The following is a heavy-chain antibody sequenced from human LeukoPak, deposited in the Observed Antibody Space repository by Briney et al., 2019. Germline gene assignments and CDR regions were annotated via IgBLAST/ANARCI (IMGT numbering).Heavy chain of an antibody. Sequence: GGSLRLSCAASGFTVSSNYMSWVRQAPGKGLEWVSVIYSGGSTYYADSVKGRFTISRDNSKNTLYLQMNSLRAEDTAVYYCARDGTYCSGGSCYLGDYYYGMDVWGQGTTVTVS. CDR1: GFTVSSNY. D-gene: IGHD2-15*01. V-gene: IGHV3-53*01. CDR3: ARDGTYCSGGSCYLGDYYYGMDV. CDR2: IYSGGST. J-gene: IGHJ6*02.